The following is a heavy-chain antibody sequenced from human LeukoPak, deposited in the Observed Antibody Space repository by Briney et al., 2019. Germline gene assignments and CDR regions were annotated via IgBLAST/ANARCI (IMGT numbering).Heavy chain of an antibody. CDR2: IYPGDSDT. V-gene: IGHV5-51*01. D-gene: IGHD3-22*01. CDR1: GYTFSNDW. Sequence: GESLKISCQASGYTFSNDWIGWVRQMPGKGLEWMGIIYPGDSDTRYSPSFQGQVTISADKSISTAYLQWSSLKASDTAMYYCARGPAYEPDLIDYWGQGTLVTVSS. CDR3: ARGPAYEPDLIDY. J-gene: IGHJ4*02.